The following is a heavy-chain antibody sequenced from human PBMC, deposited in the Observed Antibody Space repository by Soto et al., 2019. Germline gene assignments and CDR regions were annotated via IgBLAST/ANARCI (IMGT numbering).Heavy chain of an antibody. Sequence: QVQLVQSGAEVKKPGASVKVSCKASGYTFTSYGISWVRQAPGQGLEGMGWISAYNGNTNYAQKLQGRVTITTDTSTSTAYMELRSLRSDDTAVYYCARRPGDGWEEYYYGMDVWGQGTTVTVSS. CDR3: ARRPGDGWEEYYYGMDV. D-gene: IGHD1-26*01. J-gene: IGHJ6*02. CDR2: ISAYNGNT. V-gene: IGHV1-18*01. CDR1: GYTFTSYG.